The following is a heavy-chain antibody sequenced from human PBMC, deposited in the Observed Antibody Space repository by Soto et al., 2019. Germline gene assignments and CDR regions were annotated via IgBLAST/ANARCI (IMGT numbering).Heavy chain of an antibody. Sequence: QVQLVQSGAEVNEPGASVKVSCKASGYTFTTYYIHWVRQAPGQGLEGMGFINTSGGSTSYSRKCQGRVTMTRDTSTSTVYMELSSLRSEDAAVYYCARNRASGLDMWGQGTMVTVAS. CDR3: ARNRASGLDM. CDR1: GYTFTTYY. V-gene: IGHV1-46*01. J-gene: IGHJ3*02. D-gene: IGHD6-25*01. CDR2: INTSGGST.